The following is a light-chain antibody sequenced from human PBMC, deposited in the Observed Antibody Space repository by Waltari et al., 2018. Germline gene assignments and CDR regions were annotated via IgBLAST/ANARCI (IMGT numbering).Light chain of an antibody. V-gene: IGLV8-61*01. CDR3: VLYMGGGIM. Sequence: QTVVTQEPSLSVSPGGTVTLTCGLSSGSVSTSYYPSWYQQTPGQAPRPLIYSPTTRSSGVPDRCSGSILGNKAALTSTGAQADDECDYHCVLYMGGGIMFGGGTKLTVL. CDR1: SGSVSTSYY. J-gene: IGLJ3*02. CDR2: SPT.